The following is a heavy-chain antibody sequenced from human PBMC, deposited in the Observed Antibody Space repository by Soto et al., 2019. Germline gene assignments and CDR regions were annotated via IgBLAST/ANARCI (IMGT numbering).Heavy chain of an antibody. V-gene: IGHV3-73*02. CDR2: IRSKANSYAT. CDR3: AKLVGADDAFDI. J-gene: IGHJ3*02. Sequence: EVQLVESGGGLVQPGGSLKLSCAASGFTFSGSAMHWVRQASGKGLEWVGRIRSKANSYATAYAASVKGRFTISRDDSKNTAYLQMNSLRAEDTAVYYCAKLVGADDAFDIWGQGTMVTVSS. D-gene: IGHD1-26*01. CDR1: GFTFSGSA.